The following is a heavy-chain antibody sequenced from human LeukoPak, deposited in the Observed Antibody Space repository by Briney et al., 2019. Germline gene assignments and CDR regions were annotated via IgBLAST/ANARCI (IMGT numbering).Heavy chain of an antibody. D-gene: IGHD3-9*01. CDR2: ISYDGSNK. V-gene: IGHV3-30-3*01. CDR3: ARELYYDNGGGAFDI. Sequence: GGSLRLSCAASGFTFSSYAMHWVRQAPGKGLEWVAVISYDGSNKYYADSVKGRFTISRGNSKNTLYLQMNSLRAEDTAVYYCARELYYDNGGGAFDIWGQGTMVTVSS. CDR1: GFTFSSYA. J-gene: IGHJ3*02.